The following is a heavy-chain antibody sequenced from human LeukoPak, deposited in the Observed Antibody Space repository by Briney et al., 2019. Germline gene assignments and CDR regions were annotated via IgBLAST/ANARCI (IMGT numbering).Heavy chain of an antibody. CDR1: GDSISSYY. V-gene: IGHV4-59*01. D-gene: IGHD6-19*01. J-gene: IGHJ4*02. Sequence: SETLSLTCTASGDSISSYYWNWIRQPPGKGLEWIGYIYYSGSTKYNASLKSRVTISLDTSNNQFSLKLRSMTAADTAVYYCARSYSSGPFDLWGQGTLVIASS. CDR2: IYYSGST. CDR3: ARSYSSGPFDL.